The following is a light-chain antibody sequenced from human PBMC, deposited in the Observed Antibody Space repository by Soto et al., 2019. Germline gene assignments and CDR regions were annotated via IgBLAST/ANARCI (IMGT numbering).Light chain of an antibody. Sequence: QSALTQPASVSGSPGQSITFSCTGTSNDIGGYNYVSWFQHHPDKAPKLIIYEVYDRPSGVSNRFSGSKSGNTASLTISGLQPEDEAVYYCSSYTTNHTRVFGGGTKLTVL. CDR2: EVY. CDR1: SNDIGGYNY. CDR3: SSYTTNHTRV. J-gene: IGLJ3*02. V-gene: IGLV2-14*01.